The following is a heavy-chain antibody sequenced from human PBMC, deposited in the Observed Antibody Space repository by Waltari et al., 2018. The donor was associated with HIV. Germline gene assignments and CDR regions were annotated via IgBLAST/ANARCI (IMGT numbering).Heavy chain of an antibody. V-gene: IGHV3-48*03. CDR2: IRSDGTTI. Sequence: EVQLVESGGGLVQRGGALRLSCAASCFHFRTYEINWVRQAPEKGLKWVSYIRSDGTTIYYADSVKGRFTISRDNAKNSLYLQMNSLRAEDTAVYYCAREGDDGYGYYHEYDYWGQGTMVTVSS. D-gene: IGHD3-22*01. CDR3: AREGDDGYGYYHEYDY. J-gene: IGHJ4*02. CDR1: CFHFRTYE.